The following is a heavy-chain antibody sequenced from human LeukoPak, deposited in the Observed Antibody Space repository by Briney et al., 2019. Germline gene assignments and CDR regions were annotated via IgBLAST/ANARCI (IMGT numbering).Heavy chain of an antibody. Sequence: GASVKVSCKASGYTFTSYGISWVRQAPGQGLEWMGWISAYNGNTNYAQKLQGRVTMTTDTSTSTAYMELRSLRSDDTAVYYCARDHRAIVGATWATYDYWGQGTLVTVSS. CDR2: ISAYNGNT. D-gene: IGHD1-26*01. CDR1: GYTFTSYG. V-gene: IGHV1-18*01. J-gene: IGHJ4*02. CDR3: ARDHRAIVGATWATYDY.